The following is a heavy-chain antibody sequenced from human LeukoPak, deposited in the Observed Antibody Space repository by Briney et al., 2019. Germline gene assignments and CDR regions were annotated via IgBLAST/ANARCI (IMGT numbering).Heavy chain of an antibody. CDR3: ARSTKYSSSSNYYYYMDV. D-gene: IGHD6-6*01. Sequence: GGSLRLSCAGSGFTLSSYAMSWVRQAPGKGLEWVSRISNSGSSRDYAASVKGRFTISRDNAKNSLYLQMNSLRAEDTALYYCARSTKYSSSSNYYYYMDVWGKGTTVTVSS. CDR1: GFTLSSYA. J-gene: IGHJ6*03. CDR2: ISNSGSSR. V-gene: IGHV3-21*04.